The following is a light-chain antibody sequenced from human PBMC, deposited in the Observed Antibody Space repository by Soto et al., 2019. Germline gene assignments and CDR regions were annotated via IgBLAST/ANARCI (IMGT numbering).Light chain of an antibody. V-gene: IGLV1-44*01. CDR3: AAWDASMNGPV. Sequence: QSVLTQPPSASGTPGQRVTISCSGSSSNIGSNTVNWYQQLPGTAPKLLIYSSNHRPSGVADRFSCSKSGASASLPISGRQSEEEADYYCAAWDASMNGPVFGTGTKLTVL. J-gene: IGLJ1*01. CDR2: SSN. CDR1: SSNIGSNT.